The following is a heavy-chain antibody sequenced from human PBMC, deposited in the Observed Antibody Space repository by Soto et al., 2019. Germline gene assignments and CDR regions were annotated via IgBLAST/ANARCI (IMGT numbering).Heavy chain of an antibody. CDR3: ARALNYDFWRDYPSSKNYYFDY. J-gene: IGHJ4*02. V-gene: IGHV3-53*01. D-gene: IGHD3-3*01. Sequence: PGGSLRLSCAVSGFTGNTNYLTWVRQAPGKGLEWVSLIYTGGRTSYSDSVKGRFTISRDSSKNTLYLQMNSLRAEDTAVYYCARALNYDFWRDYPSSKNYYFDYWGPGTLVTVSS. CDR1: GFTGNTNY. CDR2: IYTGGRT.